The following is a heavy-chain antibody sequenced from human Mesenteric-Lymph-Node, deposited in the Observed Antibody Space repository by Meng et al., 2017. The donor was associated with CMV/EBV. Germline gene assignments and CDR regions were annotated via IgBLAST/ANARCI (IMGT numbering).Heavy chain of an antibody. J-gene: IGHJ4*02. CDR3: VRVTPPQAPL. CDR2: INTDGGDT. Sequence: LFCAASGFTFSNYWLHWVRQAPGKWLVWVSHINTDGGDTNYADSVKGRFTVSRDNAKDTLSLQMNSLRPEDSAVYYCVRVTPPQAPLWGQGTLVTVSS. V-gene: IGHV3-74*01. CDR1: GFTFSNYW.